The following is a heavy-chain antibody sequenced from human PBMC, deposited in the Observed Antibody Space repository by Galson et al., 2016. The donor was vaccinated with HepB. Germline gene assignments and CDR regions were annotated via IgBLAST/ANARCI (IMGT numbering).Heavy chain of an antibody. D-gene: IGHD2-21*02. CDR1: GFTFSSYA. J-gene: IGHJ6*02. Sequence: SLRLSCAASGFTFSSYAMSWVRQAPGKGLEWVSAISGSGGSTYYADSVKGRFTIPRDNSRNTPYLQMTSLRGEDSGVYYCARDEGWRQENYRYYYGMDVWGQGTTGTVSS. CDR2: ISGSGGST. CDR3: ARDEGWRQENYRYYYGMDV. V-gene: IGHV3-23*01.